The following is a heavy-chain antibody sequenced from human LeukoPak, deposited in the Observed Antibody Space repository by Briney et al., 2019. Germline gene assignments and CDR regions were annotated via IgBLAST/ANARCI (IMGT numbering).Heavy chain of an antibody. CDR1: GYTFSTYD. D-gene: IGHD2-2*01. V-gene: IGHV1-8*01. CDR2: MNPNSANT. CDR3: ARAVRNQLLSEY. J-gene: IGHJ4*02. Sequence: ASVKVSCKASGYTFSTYDVTWVRQAPGQGLEWMGLMNPNSANTGYAQSFKGRVTMTSDASISSAYMELSSMRSEDTAVYYCARAVRNQLLSEYWGQGTLITVSS.